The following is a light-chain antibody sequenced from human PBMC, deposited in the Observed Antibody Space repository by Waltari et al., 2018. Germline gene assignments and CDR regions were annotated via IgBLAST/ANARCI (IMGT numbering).Light chain of an antibody. J-gene: IGLJ2*01. CDR3: QSFDRDLNAVL. CDR2: RDD. V-gene: IGLV1-40*01. Sequence: QSVLTQPPSVSGSPGQSVTISCTGISSNIGAGSDVNWYPQIPGSAPKVLTYRDDNRPSGVPGRFSGSKSGTSASLSVTGLHVEDEADYFCQSFDRDLNAVLFGGGTKLTVL. CDR1: SSNIGAGSD.